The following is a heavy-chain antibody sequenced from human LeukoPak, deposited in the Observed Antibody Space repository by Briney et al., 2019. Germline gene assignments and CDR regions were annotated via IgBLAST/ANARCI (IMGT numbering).Heavy chain of an antibody. V-gene: IGHV3-7*01. J-gene: IGHJ4*02. CDR3: ARDPNFTHFDY. CDR2: IKQDGSEK. D-gene: IGHD3-3*01. CDR1: GFTFSSYW. Sequence: GGSLRLSCAASGFTFSSYWMSWVRQAPGKGLEWVANIKQDGSEKYYVDSVKGRFTISRDNSKNTLYLQMNSLRDEDTAVYYCARDPNFTHFDYWGQGALVIVSS.